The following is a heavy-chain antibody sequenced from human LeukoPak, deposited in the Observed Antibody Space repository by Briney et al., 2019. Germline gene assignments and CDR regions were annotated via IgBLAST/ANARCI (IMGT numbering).Heavy chain of an antibody. CDR2: IYYSGST. J-gene: IGHJ4*02. CDR1: GGSISSSSYY. CDR3: ARVGYCSSTSCALDLDY. Sequence: SETLSLTCTVSGGSISSSSYYWGWIRQPPGKGLEWIGSIYYSGSTYYNPSLKSRVTISVDMSKNQFSLKLSSVTAADTAVYYCARVGYCSSTSCALDLDYWGQGTLVTVSS. D-gene: IGHD2-2*01. V-gene: IGHV4-39*07.